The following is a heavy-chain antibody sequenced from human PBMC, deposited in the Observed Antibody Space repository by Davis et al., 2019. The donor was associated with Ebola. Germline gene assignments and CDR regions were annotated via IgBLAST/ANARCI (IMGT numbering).Heavy chain of an antibody. V-gene: IGHV4-61*05. CDR2: IYYSGRT. CDR1: GGSISSSSYY. CDR3: ARHVTGRFLEWFSNWFDP. D-gene: IGHD3-3*01. J-gene: IGHJ5*02. Sequence: MPSETLSLTCTVSGGSISSSSYYWSWIRQHPGKGLEWIGYIYYSGRTNYNPSLKSRVTTSVDTSKNQFSLKLSSVTAADTAVYYCARHVTGRFLEWFSNWFDPWGQGTLVTVSS.